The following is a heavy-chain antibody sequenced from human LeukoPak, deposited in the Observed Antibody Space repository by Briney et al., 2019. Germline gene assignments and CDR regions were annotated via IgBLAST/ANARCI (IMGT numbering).Heavy chain of an antibody. CDR1: GFTFSSYW. V-gene: IGHV3-74*01. J-gene: IGHJ4*02. CDR3: ASVPLRGAGDY. Sequence: GGSLRLSCAASGFTFSSYWMPWVRQAPGKGLVWVSRINSDGSSTSYADSVKGRFTISRDNAKNTLYLQMSSLRAEDTAVYYCASVPLRGAGDYWGQGTLVTVSS. D-gene: IGHD5-24*01. CDR2: INSDGSST.